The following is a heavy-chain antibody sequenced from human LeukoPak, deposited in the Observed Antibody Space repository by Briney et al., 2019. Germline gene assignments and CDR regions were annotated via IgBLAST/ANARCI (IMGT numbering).Heavy chain of an antibody. D-gene: IGHD2-8*01. J-gene: IGHJ4*02. CDR1: GFTFSRYG. Sequence: PGGSLRLSCVVSGFTFSRYGMHWVRQAPGKGLEWVGGIWYDGSNKYYADSVKGRFTLSRDNSKNTLYLQMNSLRAEDTAAYYCARDILISAGGGYYFDYWGQGTLVTVSS. CDR2: IWYDGSNK. V-gene: IGHV3-33*01. CDR3: ARDILISAGGGYYFDY.